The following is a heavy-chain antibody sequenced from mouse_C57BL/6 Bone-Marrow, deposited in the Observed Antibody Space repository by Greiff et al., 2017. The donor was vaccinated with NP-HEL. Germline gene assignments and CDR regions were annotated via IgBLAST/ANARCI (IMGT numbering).Heavy chain of an antibody. CDR3: ARKAYYGSSLWYFDV. J-gene: IGHJ1*03. V-gene: IGHV2-2*01. D-gene: IGHD1-1*01. CDR1: GFSLTSYG. CDR2: IWSGGST. Sequence: VKLMESGPGLVQPSQSLSITCTVSGFSLTSYGVHWVRQSPGKGLEWLGVIWSGGSTDYNAAFISRLSISKDNSKSQVFFKMNSLQADDTAIYYCARKAYYGSSLWYFDVWGTGTTVTVSS.